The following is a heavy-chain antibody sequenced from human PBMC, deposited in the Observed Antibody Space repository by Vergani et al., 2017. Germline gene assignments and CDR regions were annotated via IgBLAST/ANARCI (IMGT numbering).Heavy chain of an antibody. Sequence: EVQLLESGGGLVQPGGSLRLSCAASGFTFSSYAMSWVRQAPGKGLEWVSAISGSGGSTYYADSVKGRFTISRDNSKNTLYLQMNSLRAEDTAVYYCARQGGGSSPEYYYYYYMDVWGKGTTVTVSS. J-gene: IGHJ6*03. CDR1: GFTFSSYA. CDR3: ARQGGGSSPEYYYYYYMDV. V-gene: IGHV3-23*01. D-gene: IGHD6-6*01. CDR2: ISGSGGST.